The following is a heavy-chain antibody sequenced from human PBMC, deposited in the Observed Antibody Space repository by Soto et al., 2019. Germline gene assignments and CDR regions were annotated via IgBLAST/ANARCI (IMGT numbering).Heavy chain of an antibody. D-gene: IGHD1-20*01. CDR3: ARGRTLITGTSLDY. J-gene: IGHJ4*02. Sequence: SETLSLTCAVYGGSFSGYYWTWIRQPPGKGLEWSGEINHSGSTNYKPSLTSRVTISVDTSKTQLSLKMSSVTAADTAVYYCARGRTLITGTSLDYWGQGTLVTVSS. V-gene: IGHV4-34*01. CDR2: INHSGST. CDR1: GGSFSGYY.